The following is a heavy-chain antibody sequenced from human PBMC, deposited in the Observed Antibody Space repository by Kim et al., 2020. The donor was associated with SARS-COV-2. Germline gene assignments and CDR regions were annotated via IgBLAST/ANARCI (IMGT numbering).Heavy chain of an antibody. CDR1: GFTFSSYS. J-gene: IGHJ6*03. Sequence: GGSLRLSCAASGFTFSSYSMNWVRQAPGKGLEWVSSISSSSSYIYYADSVKGRFTISRDNTKNSLYLQMNSLRAEDTAVYYCAIGERLEICYYYYMEVGGKGNPLTIS. D-gene: IGHD1-1*01. CDR2: ISSSSSYI. V-gene: IGHV3-21*01. CDR3: AIGERLEICYYYYMEV.